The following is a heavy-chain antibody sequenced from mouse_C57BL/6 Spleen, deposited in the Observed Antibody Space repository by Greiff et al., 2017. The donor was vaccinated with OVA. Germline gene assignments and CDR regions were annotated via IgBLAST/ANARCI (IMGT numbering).Heavy chain of an antibody. CDR3: ARRDGSSYGWYFDV. Sequence: DVMLVESGGGLVKPGGSLKLSCAASGFTFSDYGMHWVRQAPEKGLEWVAYISSGSSTIYYADTVKGRFTISRDNAKNTLFLQMTSLRSEDTAMYYCARRDGSSYGWYFDVWGTGTTVTVSS. V-gene: IGHV5-17*01. CDR2: ISSGSSTI. D-gene: IGHD1-1*01. J-gene: IGHJ1*03. CDR1: GFTFSDYG.